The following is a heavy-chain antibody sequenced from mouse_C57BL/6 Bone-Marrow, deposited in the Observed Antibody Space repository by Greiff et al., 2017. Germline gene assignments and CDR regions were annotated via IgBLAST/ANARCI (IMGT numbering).Heavy chain of an antibody. D-gene: IGHD2-12*01. CDR3: ANYYRGFAY. J-gene: IGHJ3*01. Sequence: VQVVEPGAELVRPGSSVKLSCKASGYTFTSYWMDWVKQRPGQGLEWIGNIYPSGSDTHYNQKFKDKATLTVDKSSSTAYMQLSSLTSEDSAVYCCANYYRGFAYWGQGTLVTVSA. V-gene: IGHV1-61*01. CDR1: GYTFTSYW. CDR2: IYPSGSDT.